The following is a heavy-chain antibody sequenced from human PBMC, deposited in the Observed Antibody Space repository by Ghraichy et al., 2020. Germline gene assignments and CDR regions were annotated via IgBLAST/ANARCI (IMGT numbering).Heavy chain of an antibody. CDR2: INSDGSST. CDR1: GFTFSSYC. J-gene: IGHJ4*02. V-gene: IGHV3-74*01. CDR3: ARDAPSRDSSGYLNY. D-gene: IGHD3-22*01. Sequence: GGSLRLSCAVSGFTFSSYCMHWVRQAPGKGLVWVSRINSDGSSTSYADSVKGRFTISRDNAKNTLYLQMNSLRAEDTAVYYCARDAPSRDSSGYLNYWGQGTLVTVSS.